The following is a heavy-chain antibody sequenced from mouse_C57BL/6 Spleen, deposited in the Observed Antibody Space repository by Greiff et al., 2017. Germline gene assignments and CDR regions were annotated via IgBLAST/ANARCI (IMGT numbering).Heavy chain of an antibody. Sequence: QVQLQQPGAELVMPGASVKLSCKASGYTFTSYWMHWVKQRPGQGLEWIGEIDPADSYTNYNQKFKGQSTLTVDKSSSTAYMQISSLTSQDSAVYYCARARSTTVECYYAMDYWGQGTSVTVSS. CDR2: IDPADSYT. D-gene: IGHD1-1*01. CDR3: ARARSTTVECYYAMDY. CDR1: GYTFTSYW. J-gene: IGHJ4*01. V-gene: IGHV1-69*01.